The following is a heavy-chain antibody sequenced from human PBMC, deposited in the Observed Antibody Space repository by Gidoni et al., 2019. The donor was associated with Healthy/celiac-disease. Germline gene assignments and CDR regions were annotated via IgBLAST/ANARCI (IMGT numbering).Heavy chain of an antibody. Sequence: QVQLVQSGAEVKKPGASVKVSCKASGYTFTSYGISWVRQAPGQGLEWMGWISAYNGNTNYAQKLQGRVTMTTDTSTSTAYMELRSLRSDDTAVYYCARGGREAVLLWFGELTYFDYWGQGTLVTVSS. CDR3: ARGGREAVLLWFGELTYFDY. D-gene: IGHD3-10*01. CDR1: GYTFTSYG. J-gene: IGHJ4*02. CDR2: ISAYNGNT. V-gene: IGHV1-18*01.